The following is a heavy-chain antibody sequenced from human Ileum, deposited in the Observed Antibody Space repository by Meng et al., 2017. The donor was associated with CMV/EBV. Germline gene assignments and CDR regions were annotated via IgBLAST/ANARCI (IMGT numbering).Heavy chain of an antibody. D-gene: IGHD2-2*01. CDR3: AHRNQLLSKQTGGAFDS. CDR1: LSTDGVS. CDR2: IYWNDDK. Sequence: LSTDGVSVGWTRQPPGKALEWLALIYWNDDKRYSPSLKSRLTITKDTSKNQVVLTMTNMDPVDTATYYCAHRNQLLSKQTGGAFDSWGQGTMVTVSS. J-gene: IGHJ3*02. V-gene: IGHV2-5*01.